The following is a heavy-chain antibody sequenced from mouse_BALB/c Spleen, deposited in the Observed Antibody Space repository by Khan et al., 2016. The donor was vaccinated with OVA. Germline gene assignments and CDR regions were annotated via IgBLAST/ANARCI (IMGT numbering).Heavy chain of an antibody. D-gene: IGHD2-14*01. CDR3: AKNYRYDVYFDY. J-gene: IGHJ2*01. CDR2: IYPYNDDT. Sequence: VQLKESGPELVKPGASVRMSCKASGYTFTSYVMHWVKQKPGQGLEWIGYIYPYNDDTKYNEKFKGKATLTSDKPSSTAYMELSSLTSEDSAVYYCAKNYRYDVYFDYWGQGTTLTVSS. CDR1: GYTFTSYV. V-gene: IGHV1S136*01.